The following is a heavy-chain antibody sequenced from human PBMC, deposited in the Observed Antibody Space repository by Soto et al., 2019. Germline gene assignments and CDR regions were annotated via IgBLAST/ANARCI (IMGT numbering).Heavy chain of an antibody. CDR2: FCYTGST. CDR3: AKSHYDSSGYYIIDH. D-gene: IGHD3-22*01. Sequence: SETLSLTCTVSGGSISGRCWSWVRQSPGKGLEWIGYFCYTGSTNYNPSLKSRVTISVDRSKAQCSLKLTSVTAADTAVYYCAKSHYDSSGYYIIDHWGQGTLVTVSS. CDR1: GGSISGRC. J-gene: IGHJ5*02. V-gene: IGHV4-59*01.